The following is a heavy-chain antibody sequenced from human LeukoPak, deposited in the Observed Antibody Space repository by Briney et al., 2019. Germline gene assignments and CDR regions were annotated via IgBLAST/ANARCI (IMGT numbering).Heavy chain of an antibody. J-gene: IGHJ1*01. CDR2: INHSGST. CDR1: GGSFSGYY. Sequence: PSETLSLTCAVYGGSFSGYYWSWIRQPPGEGLEWIGEINHSGSTNYNPSLKSRVTISVDTSKNQFSLKLSSVTAADTAVYYCARPRIVGAPGYFQHWGQGTLVTVSS. CDR3: ARPRIVGAPGYFQH. D-gene: IGHD1-26*01. V-gene: IGHV4-34*01.